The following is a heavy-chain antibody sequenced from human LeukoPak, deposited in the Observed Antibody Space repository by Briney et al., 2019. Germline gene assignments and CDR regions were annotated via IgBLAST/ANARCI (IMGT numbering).Heavy chain of an antibody. J-gene: IGHJ4*02. CDR2: INWNGGST. CDR1: GFTFDDYG. Sequence: PGGSLRLACAASGFTFDDYGMSWVRQAPGKGLEWVSGINWNGGSTGYADSVKGRFTISRDNAKNSLYLQMNSLRAEDTALYYCATLYDFWSGYYPNWGQGTLVTVSS. D-gene: IGHD3-3*01. CDR3: ATLYDFWSGYYPN. V-gene: IGHV3-20*04.